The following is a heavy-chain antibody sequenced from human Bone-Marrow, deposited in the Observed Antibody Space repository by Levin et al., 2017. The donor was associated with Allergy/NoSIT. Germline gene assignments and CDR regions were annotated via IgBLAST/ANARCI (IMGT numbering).Heavy chain of an antibody. CDR2: ISSDGEI. V-gene: IGHV3-13*01. J-gene: IGHJ5*02. D-gene: IGHD5-12*01. CDR3: ATSPGRGS. CDR1: GFIFSSFD. Sequence: GESLKISCAASGFIFSSFDFHWVRQPTGKGLEWVSSISSDGEIYYADSVRGRFTISRENAKNSFYLHMNSLTADDTAVYYCATSPGRGSWGQGTLVTVSS.